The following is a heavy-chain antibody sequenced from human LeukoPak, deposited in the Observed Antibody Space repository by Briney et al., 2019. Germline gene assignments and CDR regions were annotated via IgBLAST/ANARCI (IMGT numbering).Heavy chain of an antibody. D-gene: IGHD3/OR15-3a*01. J-gene: IGHJ3*02. CDR2: ITWNSGSV. V-gene: IGHV3-9*03. CDR1: GFTFHDYA. CDR3: AKGLGVASLIVDALDM. Sequence: VGSLRLSCAASGFTFHDYAMHWVRQVPGKGLEWVSGITWNSGSVLYADSVRGRFTISRDNAKNSLYLQMNSLRPEDMAFYYCAKGLGVASLIVDALDMWGQGTMVTV.